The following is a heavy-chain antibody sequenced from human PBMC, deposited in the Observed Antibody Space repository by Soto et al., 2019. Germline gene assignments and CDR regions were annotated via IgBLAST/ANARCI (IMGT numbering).Heavy chain of an antibody. Sequence: QVQLVESGGGVVQPGRSLRLSCAASGFTFNSYGIHWVRQAPGKGLEWVAVISHDGSKTNYADSVKGRVTISRDNSKDKVYLQMNRLRAEDTAVYYCAKDTYYYSISCYYVFDAWGQGTLVTVSS. J-gene: IGHJ4*02. D-gene: IGHD3-22*01. CDR2: ISHDGSKT. V-gene: IGHV3-30*18. CDR1: GFTFNSYG. CDR3: AKDTYYYSISCYYVFDA.